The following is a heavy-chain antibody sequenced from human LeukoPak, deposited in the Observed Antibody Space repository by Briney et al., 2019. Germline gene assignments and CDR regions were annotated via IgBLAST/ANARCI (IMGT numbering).Heavy chain of an antibody. V-gene: IGHV3-7*03. J-gene: IGHJ4*02. Sequence: GGSLRLSCAASGFTFSSYWMNWARQAPGKGLEWVASINHNGNVNYYVDSVKGRFTISRDNAKNSLYLQMSNLRAEDTAIYYCAREGGGLTVAGRRGIDYWGQGSLVIVSS. CDR1: GFTFSSYW. CDR2: INHNGNVN. CDR3: AREGGGLTVAGRRGIDY. D-gene: IGHD6-19*01.